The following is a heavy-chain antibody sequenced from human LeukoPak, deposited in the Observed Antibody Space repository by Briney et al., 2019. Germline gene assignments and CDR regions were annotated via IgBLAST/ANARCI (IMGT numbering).Heavy chain of an antibody. D-gene: IGHD5-24*01. CDR1: GGSISSYY. CDR3: ARGRGGYNVPFDY. V-gene: IGHV4-59*12. CDR2: IYYSGST. Sequence: PSETLSLTCTVSGGSISSYYWSWIRQPPGKGLEWIGYIYYSGSTNYNPSLKSRVTISVDTSKNQFSLKLSSVTAADTAVYYCARGRGGYNVPFDYWGQGTLVTVSS. J-gene: IGHJ4*02.